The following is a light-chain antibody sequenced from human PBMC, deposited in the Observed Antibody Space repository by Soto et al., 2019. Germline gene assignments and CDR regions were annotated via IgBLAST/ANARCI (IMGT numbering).Light chain of an antibody. J-gene: IGLJ2*01. Sequence: QSALTQPASVSGSPGQSITISCTGTSSDVGRYNYVSWYQQHPGKAPKLMIYEVTNRPSGVSNRFSASKSGSTASLTISGLQAEDEADYYCSSYTGTNTVIFGGGTKVTVL. CDR2: EVT. CDR1: SSDVGRYNY. V-gene: IGLV2-14*01. CDR3: SSYTGTNTVI.